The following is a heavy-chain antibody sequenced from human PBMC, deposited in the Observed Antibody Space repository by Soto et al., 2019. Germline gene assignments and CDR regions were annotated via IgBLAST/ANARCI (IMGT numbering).Heavy chain of an antibody. J-gene: IGHJ6*02. D-gene: IGHD3-10*01. CDR2: IYYSGST. CDR3: ATRTDYYYGSGSLGGMDV. CDR1: GGSISSGSYY. Sequence: QVQLQESGPGLVKPSQTLSLTCTVSGGSISSGSYYWSWIRQLPGKGLEWIGYIYYSGSTYYNPSLKSRVTLSVDTSKNPCSLKLNSVTAADTAVYYCATRTDYYYGSGSLGGMDVWGQGTTVTVSS. V-gene: IGHV4-31*03.